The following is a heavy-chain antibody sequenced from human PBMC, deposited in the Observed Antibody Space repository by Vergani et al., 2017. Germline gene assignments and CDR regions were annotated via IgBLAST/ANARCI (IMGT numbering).Heavy chain of an antibody. D-gene: IGHD5-24*01. CDR3: ARGSRDGYDWXFDL. CDR1: GFTFSSYS. J-gene: IGHJ2*01. Sequence: EVQLVESGGGLVKPGGSLRLSCAASGFTFSSYSMNWVRQAPGKGLEWASSISSSSSYIYYADSVKGRFTISRDNAKNSLYLQMNSLRAEDTAVYYCARGSRDGYDWXFDLWGRGTLVTVSS. CDR2: ISSSSSYI. V-gene: IGHV3-21*01.